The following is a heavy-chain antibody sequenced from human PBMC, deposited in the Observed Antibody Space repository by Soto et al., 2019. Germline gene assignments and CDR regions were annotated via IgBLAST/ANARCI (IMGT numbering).Heavy chain of an antibody. V-gene: IGHV6-1*01. Sequence: RSLTCAITGDSVSSNSAGWSWVRQSPSRGLEWLGRTYYRSKWYYEYAVSVRGRITINPDTSKNQYSLQLNSVTPEDTAVYFCARGEQYSGRIFDYWGQGTLVTVSS. J-gene: IGHJ4*01. CDR3: ARGEQYSGRIFDY. CDR2: TYYRSKWYY. D-gene: IGHD1-26*01. CDR1: GDSVSSNSAG.